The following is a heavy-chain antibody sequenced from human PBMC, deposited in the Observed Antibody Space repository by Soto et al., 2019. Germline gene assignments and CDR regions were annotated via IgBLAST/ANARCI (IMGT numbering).Heavy chain of an antibody. V-gene: IGHV1-46*01. CDR3: ARAPGRVVTDDLLNPGGGCFDP. D-gene: IGHD2-21*02. CDR2: INPSGGST. J-gene: IGHJ5*02. CDR1: GYTFTSYY. Sequence: ASVKVSCKASGYTFTSYYMHWVRQAPGQGLEWMGIINPSGGSTSYAQKFQGRVTMTRDTSTSTVYMELSSLRSEDTAVYYCARAPGRVVTDDLLNPGGGCFDPCGQRTLVTVSS.